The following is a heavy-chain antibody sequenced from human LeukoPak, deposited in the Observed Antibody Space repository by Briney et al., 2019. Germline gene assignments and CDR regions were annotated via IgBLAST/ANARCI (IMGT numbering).Heavy chain of an antibody. D-gene: IGHD2-15*01. CDR3: ARDDCSGGGCYSIDY. V-gene: IGHV1-2*02. CDR1: GYTFTGNY. Sequence: GASVKVSCKASGYTFTGNYIYWVRQAPGQGLEWMGWINPNTGGTKYAQKFQGRVTMTRDTSISTAYMELSRLTSDDTAMYYRARDDCSGGGCYSIDYWGQGTLVTVSS. J-gene: IGHJ4*02. CDR2: INPNTGGT.